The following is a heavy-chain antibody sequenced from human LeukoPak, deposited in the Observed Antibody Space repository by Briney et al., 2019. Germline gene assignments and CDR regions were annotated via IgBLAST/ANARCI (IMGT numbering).Heavy chain of an antibody. Sequence: PSETLSLTCTVSGGSISSYYWSWIRQPPGKGLEWIGYIYYSGSTNYNPSLKSRVTISVDTSKNQFSLKLSSVTAADTAVYYCASTYCSGGSCSIDYWGQGTLVTASS. CDR1: GGSISSYY. CDR2: IYYSGST. CDR3: ASTYCSGGSCSIDY. J-gene: IGHJ4*02. V-gene: IGHV4-59*01. D-gene: IGHD2-15*01.